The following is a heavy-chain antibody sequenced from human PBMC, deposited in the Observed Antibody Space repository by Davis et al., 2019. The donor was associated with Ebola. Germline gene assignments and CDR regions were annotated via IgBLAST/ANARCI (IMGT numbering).Heavy chain of an antibody. CDR1: GDSISSSSFY. CDR2: IYHSESS. J-gene: IGHJ6*02. V-gene: IGHV4-61*03. D-gene: IGHD6-19*01. CDR3: ARDSRWLVPGTYYYYGMDV. Sequence: MPSETLSLTCTVSGDSISSSSFYWGWIRQPPGKGLEWIGYIYHSESSNYNPSLKSRGTISVDTSKNHFSLKLSSVTAADTAVYYCARDSRWLVPGTYYYYGMDVWGQGTTVTVSS.